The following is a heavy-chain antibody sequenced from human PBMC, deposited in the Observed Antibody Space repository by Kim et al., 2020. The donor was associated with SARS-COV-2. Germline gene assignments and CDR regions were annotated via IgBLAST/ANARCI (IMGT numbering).Heavy chain of an antibody. J-gene: IGHJ6*03. CDR2: IYYSGST. CDR1: GGSISSSSYY. Sequence: SETLSLTCTVSGGSISSSSYYWGWIRQPPGKGLEWIGSIYYSGSTYYNPSLKSRVTISVDTSKNQFSLKLSSVTAADTAVYYCARRVGFGDQLEYYYYY. V-gene: IGHV4-39*01. D-gene: IGHD3-10*01. CDR3: ARRVGFGDQLEYYYYY.